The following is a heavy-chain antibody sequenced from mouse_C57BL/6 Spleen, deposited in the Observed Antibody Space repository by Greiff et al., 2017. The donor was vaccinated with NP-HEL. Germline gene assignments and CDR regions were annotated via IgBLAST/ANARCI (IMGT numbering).Heavy chain of an antibody. CDR2: ISYDGSN. Sequence: DVQLQESGPGLVKPSQSLSLTCSVTGYSITSGYYWNWIRQFPGNKLEWMGYISYDGSNNYNPSLKNRISITRDTSKNQFFLKLNSVTTEDTATYYCARERIHFDYWGQGTTLTVSS. CDR1: GYSITSGYY. J-gene: IGHJ2*01. V-gene: IGHV3-6*01. CDR3: ARERIHFDY.